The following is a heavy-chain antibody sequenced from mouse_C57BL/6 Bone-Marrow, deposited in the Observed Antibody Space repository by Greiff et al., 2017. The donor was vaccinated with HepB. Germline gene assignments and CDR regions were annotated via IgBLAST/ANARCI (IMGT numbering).Heavy chain of an antibody. V-gene: IGHV1-64*01. Sequence: QVQLQQPGAELVKPGASVKLSCKASGYTFTSYWMHWVKQRPGQGLEWIGMIHPNSGSTNYNEKFKSKASLTVDKSSSTAYMQLSSLTSEDSAVYYCARPSNWYYFDYWGQGTTLTVSS. CDR1: GYTFTSYW. CDR2: IHPNSGST. J-gene: IGHJ2*01. D-gene: IGHD4-1*01. CDR3: ARPSNWYYFDY.